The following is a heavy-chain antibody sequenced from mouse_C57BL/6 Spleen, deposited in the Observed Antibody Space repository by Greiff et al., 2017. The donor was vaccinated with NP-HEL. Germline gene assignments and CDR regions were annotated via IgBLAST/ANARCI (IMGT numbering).Heavy chain of an antibody. CDR3: ARDQTVVAFDY. CDR2: ISDGGSYT. V-gene: IGHV5-4*03. D-gene: IGHD1-1*01. Sequence: MLVESGGGLVKPGGSLKLSCAASGFTFSSYAMSWVRQTPEKRLEWVATISDGGSYTYYPDNVKGRFTISRDNAKNNLYLQMSHLKSEDTAMDYCARDQTVVAFDYWGQGTTLTVSS. CDR1: GFTFSSYA. J-gene: IGHJ2*01.